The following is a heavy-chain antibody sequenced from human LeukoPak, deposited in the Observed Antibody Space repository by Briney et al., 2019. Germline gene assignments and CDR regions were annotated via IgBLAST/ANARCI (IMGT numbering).Heavy chain of an antibody. V-gene: IGHV4-59*08. CDR2: IYVTGT. Sequence: SETLSLTCTVSGGSIGTYYWSWVRQSPGTGLEWIGYIYVTGTRYNPYLQSRVTISLDKSSNQFFLKMTSVTAADTAVYYCARHIGGGIEDMDVWGRGTKVTVSS. CDR3: ARHIGGGIEDMDV. J-gene: IGHJ6*03. CDR1: GGSIGTYY. D-gene: IGHD3-16*02.